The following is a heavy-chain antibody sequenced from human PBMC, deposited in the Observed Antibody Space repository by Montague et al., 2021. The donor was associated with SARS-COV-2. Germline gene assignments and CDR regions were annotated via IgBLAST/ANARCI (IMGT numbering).Heavy chain of an antibody. Sequence: PALVKPTQTLTLTCTFSGFSLSTSGICVSWIRQPPGKALEWLALIDWHDDKYYSTSLKTRLTISKDTSKNQVVLTMTNMDPVDTATYYCARISYDILTGYYYGMGVWGQGTTVTVAS. V-gene: IGHV2-70*01. CDR1: GFSLSTSGIC. J-gene: IGHJ6*02. D-gene: IGHD3-9*01. CDR2: IDWHDDK. CDR3: ARISYDILTGYYYGMGV.